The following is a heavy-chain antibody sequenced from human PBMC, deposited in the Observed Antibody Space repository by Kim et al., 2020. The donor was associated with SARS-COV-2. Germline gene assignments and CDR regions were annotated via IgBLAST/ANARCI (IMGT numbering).Heavy chain of an antibody. CDR2: ISICNDNT. Sequence: ASVKVSCKASGYTFINYVMHWVRQAPGQRPEWMGLISICNDNTKFSQKFQGRVTITRDTSASTAYMELTSLRSEDTAIYYCARGSGWAFDYWGQGTLVTV. J-gene: IGHJ4*02. D-gene: IGHD6-19*01. CDR3: ARGSGWAFDY. V-gene: IGHV1-3*04. CDR1: GYTFINYV.